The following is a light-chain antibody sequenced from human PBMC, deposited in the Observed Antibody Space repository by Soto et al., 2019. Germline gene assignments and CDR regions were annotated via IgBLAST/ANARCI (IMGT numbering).Light chain of an antibody. CDR3: QQLNGYPWT. J-gene: IGKJ1*01. CDR2: GAS. CDR1: PAIATF. Sequence: IQLTQSPASLSASLGDRVTITCRASPAIATFLAWYQQKPGTAPKLLIYGASTLQSGVPTRFRGSRSGTDYTLTNGSLQPEDVETYYCQQLNGYPWTFGQGTKVDIK. V-gene: IGKV1-9*01.